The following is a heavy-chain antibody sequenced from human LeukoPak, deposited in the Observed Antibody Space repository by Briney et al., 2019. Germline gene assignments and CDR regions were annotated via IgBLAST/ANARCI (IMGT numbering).Heavy chain of an antibody. D-gene: IGHD3-22*01. V-gene: IGHV3-15*01. Sequence: DGGTTDYAAPVKGRFTISRDDSKNTLYLQMNSLKTEDTAVYYCTTDLGTYYYDSSGYYFDYWGQGTLVTVSS. CDR2: DGGTT. CDR3: TTDLGTYYYDSSGYYFDY. J-gene: IGHJ4*02.